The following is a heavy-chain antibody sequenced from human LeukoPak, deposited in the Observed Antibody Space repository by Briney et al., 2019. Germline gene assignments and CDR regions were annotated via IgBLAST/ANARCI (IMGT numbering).Heavy chain of an antibody. CDR3: AKGGEQVTWNFQN. V-gene: IGHV3-53*01. CDR1: GFTVSGNS. CDR2: IYSGVNT. D-gene: IGHD1/OR15-1a*01. J-gene: IGHJ1*01. Sequence: GGSLRLSCTVSGFTVSGNSMSWVRQAPGKGLEWVSFIYSGVNTHYSDSVKGRFTISRDNSKNTLYLQMNSLRAEDTAVYYCAKGGEQVTWNFQNWGQGTLVTVSS.